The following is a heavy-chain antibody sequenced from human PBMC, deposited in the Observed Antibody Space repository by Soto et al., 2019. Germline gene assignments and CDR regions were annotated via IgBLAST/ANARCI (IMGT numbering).Heavy chain of an antibody. D-gene: IGHD1-26*01. V-gene: IGHV3-15*07. Sequence: EVQLVESGGGLVKPGGSLRLSCAVSGFTFDKVWMNWVRQAPGKGLEWVGRIKSKTDGGTTDYAAPVKGRFTISRDDSKNMLYLQMNSLKTEETGMYFCNTGRDDLLYWGQGTLVTVSS. CDR2: IKSKTDGGTT. CDR3: NTGRDDLLY. CDR1: GFTFDKVW. J-gene: IGHJ4*02.